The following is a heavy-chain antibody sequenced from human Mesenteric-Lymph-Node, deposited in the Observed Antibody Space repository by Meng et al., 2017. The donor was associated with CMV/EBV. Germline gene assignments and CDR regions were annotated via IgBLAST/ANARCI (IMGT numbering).Heavy chain of an antibody. V-gene: IGHV5-51*01. CDR3: ARADIRGDAFDI. J-gene: IGHJ3*02. D-gene: IGHD2-15*01. CDR1: GYTFSSYW. CDR2: IYPDDSDT. Sequence: GESLKISCKGSGYTFSSYWIGWVRQMPGKGLECMGVIYPDDSDTRYSPSFQGQVTISADKSISTAYLQWSSLKASDTAMYYCARADIRGDAFDIWGQGTMVTVSS.